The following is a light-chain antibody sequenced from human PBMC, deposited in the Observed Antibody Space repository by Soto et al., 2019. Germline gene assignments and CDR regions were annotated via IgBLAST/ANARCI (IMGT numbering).Light chain of an antibody. J-gene: IGLJ2*01. CDR1: NIGSKN. Sequence: SYELTQPLSVSVALGQTARITCGGNNIGSKNVHWYQQKPGQAPVLVIYRDSNRPSGIPERFSGSNSGNTATLTISRAQAGDEADYYCQVWDSSTERKFGGGTKLTVL. CDR3: QVWDSSTERK. V-gene: IGLV3-9*01. CDR2: RDS.